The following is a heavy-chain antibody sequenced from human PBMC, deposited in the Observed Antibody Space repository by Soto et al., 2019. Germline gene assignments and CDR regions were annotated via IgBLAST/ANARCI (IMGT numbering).Heavy chain of an antibody. CDR3: ARRRPAANPYCFDY. D-gene: IGHD2-2*01. Sequence: EVQLVESGGGLVQPGGSLRLSCAASGFTLISYGMNWVRQVPGKGLEWVSYISGGSSTIYYADSVKGRFTASRDNAKNSLYLQMNSLRDEDTAVYYCARRRPAANPYCFDYWGQGTLVTVSS. J-gene: IGHJ4*02. V-gene: IGHV3-48*02. CDR2: ISGGSSTI. CDR1: GFTLISYG.